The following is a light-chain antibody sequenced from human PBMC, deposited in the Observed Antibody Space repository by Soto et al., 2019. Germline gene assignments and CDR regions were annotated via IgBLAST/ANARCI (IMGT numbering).Light chain of an antibody. V-gene: IGKV1-27*01. CDR1: QGIGYN. CDR2: TAS. CDR3: QKYDSVPWS. J-gene: IGKJ1*01. Sequence: DIQMTQSPTSLSASVGDRVTITCRASQGIGYNLAWYQQKPGKVPKVLIYTASTLHSGVPSRFSGSGSGTEFTLLSNSLQPEDVATYFCQKYDSVPWSFGQGTRVDI.